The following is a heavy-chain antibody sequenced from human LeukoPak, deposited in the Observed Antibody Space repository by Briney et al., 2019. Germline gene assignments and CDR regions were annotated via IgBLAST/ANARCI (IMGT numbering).Heavy chain of an antibody. J-gene: IGHJ6*03. V-gene: IGHV4-34*01. CDR1: GGSFVGYY. Sequence: SETLSLTCAVYGGSFVGYYWSWFRKPPGKGLGWIGEINHSGSTNYNPSLKSRVTISVDTSKNQFSLKLSSVTAADTAVYYCARAHYYYYYMDVWGKGTTVTVSS. CDR3: ARAHYYYYYMDV. CDR2: INHSGST.